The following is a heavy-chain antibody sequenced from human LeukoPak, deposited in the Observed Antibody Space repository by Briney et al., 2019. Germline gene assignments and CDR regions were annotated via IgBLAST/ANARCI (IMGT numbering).Heavy chain of an antibody. CDR2: ISGSGGST. J-gene: IGHJ4*02. Sequence: GGSLRLSCAASGFTFSSYAMSWVRQAPGKGLEWVSAISGSGGSTYYADSVKGRLTISRDNSKNTLYLQMNSLRAEDTAVYYCAKTRAALYYFDYWGQGTLVTVSS. CDR3: AKTRAALYYFDY. D-gene: IGHD6-6*01. CDR1: GFTFSSYA. V-gene: IGHV3-23*01.